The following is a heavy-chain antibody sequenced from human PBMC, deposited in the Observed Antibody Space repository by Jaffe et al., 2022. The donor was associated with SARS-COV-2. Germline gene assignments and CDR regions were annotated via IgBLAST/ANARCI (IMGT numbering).Heavy chain of an antibody. CDR2: INGDSGKT. Sequence: HLVQSGAEVKKPGASVKVSCKASGYTFSIYAMHWVRQAPGQRLEWMGWINGDSGKTKYSQKLQGRLTITRDTSANTAYMELSSLRSEDTAVYYCARGPIIPAGRYWFDPWGQGTLVTVSS. J-gene: IGHJ5*02. CDR1: GYTFSIYA. V-gene: IGHV1-3*01. CDR3: ARGPIIPAGRYWFDP. D-gene: IGHD3-3*01.